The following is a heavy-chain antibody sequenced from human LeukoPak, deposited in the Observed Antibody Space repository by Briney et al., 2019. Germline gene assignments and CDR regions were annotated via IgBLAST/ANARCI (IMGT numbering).Heavy chain of an antibody. CDR2: ISGSGGST. D-gene: IGHD3-22*01. CDR1: GFTFSSYA. CDR3: AKDYLFDYYDSSGYYYVLDY. J-gene: IGHJ4*02. V-gene: IGHV3-23*01. Sequence: GSLRLSCAASGFTFSSYAMSWVRQAPGKGLEWVSAISGSGGSTYYADSVKGRFTISRDNSKNTLYLQMNSLRAEDTAVYYCAKDYLFDYYDSSGYYYVLDYWGQGTLVTVSS.